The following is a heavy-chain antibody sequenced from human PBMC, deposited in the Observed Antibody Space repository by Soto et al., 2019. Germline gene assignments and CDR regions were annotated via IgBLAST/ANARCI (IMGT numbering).Heavy chain of an antibody. CDR3: VVPAAMPRRHDRYFDY. V-gene: IGHV3-64*01. Sequence: GGSLRLSCAASGFTFTGFAMHWVRQAPGKGLESVSTVSTNGGSTYYANSVRGRFPISRDKSNGTLNLRVPVYYCARGGRDIVVVPAAMPRRHDRYFDYWGQGTLVTVSS. CDR2: VSTNGGST. CDR1: GFTFTGFA. J-gene: IGHJ4*02. D-gene: IGHD2-2*01.